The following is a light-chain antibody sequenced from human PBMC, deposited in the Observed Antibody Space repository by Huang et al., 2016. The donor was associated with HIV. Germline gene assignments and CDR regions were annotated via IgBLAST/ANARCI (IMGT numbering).Light chain of an antibody. Sequence: DIQMTQSPSTLSASVGDRVIITCRASQSIGNWLAWFQQKPGRAPKLRIYDASNFQNGVPSRFSGSGSGTVFTLTIDNLQPEDYSTYYCQHYNTPPYRFGQGTKVDIK. CDR2: DAS. CDR1: QSIGNW. J-gene: IGKJ2*03. V-gene: IGKV1-5*01. CDR3: QHYNTPPYR.